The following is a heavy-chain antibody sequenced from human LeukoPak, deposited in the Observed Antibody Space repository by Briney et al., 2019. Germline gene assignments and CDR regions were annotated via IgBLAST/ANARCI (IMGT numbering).Heavy chain of an antibody. CDR1: GYSFTSYW. J-gene: IGHJ1*01. Sequence: GESLNISCKGSGYSFTSYWISWVRQMPGKGLEWMGRIDPSDSYTNYSPSFQGHVTISADKSISTAYLQWSSLKASDTAMYYCARLPIAAAGDLEYFQHWGQGTLVTVSS. CDR2: IDPSDSYT. V-gene: IGHV5-10-1*01. CDR3: ARLPIAAAGDLEYFQH. D-gene: IGHD6-13*01.